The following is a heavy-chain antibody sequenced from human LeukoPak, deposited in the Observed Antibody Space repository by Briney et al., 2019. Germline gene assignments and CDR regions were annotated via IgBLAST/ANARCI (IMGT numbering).Heavy chain of an antibody. CDR1: GFTFSTNA. J-gene: IGHJ5*02. CDR2: IYSGGST. CDR3: ARAGRYSYGYVMA. V-gene: IGHV3-66*01. Sequence: GGSLRLSCAASGFTFSTNAMSWVRQAPGKGLEWVSVIYSGGSTYYADSVKGRFTISRDNSKNTLYLQMNSLRAEDTAVYYCARAGRYSYGYVMAWGQGTLVTVSS. D-gene: IGHD5-18*01.